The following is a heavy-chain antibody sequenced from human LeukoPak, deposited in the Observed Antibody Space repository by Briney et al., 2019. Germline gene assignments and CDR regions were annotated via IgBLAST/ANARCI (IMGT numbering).Heavy chain of an antibody. J-gene: IGHJ6*02. CDR1: GYTFTGYY. CDR3: ARDQGVATPAAYGMDV. CDR2: INPNSGGT. V-gene: IGHV1-2*04. D-gene: IGHD5-12*01. Sequence: RASVKVSCKASGYTFTGYYMHWVRQAPGQGLEWMGWINPNSGGTNYAQKFQGWVTMTRDTSISTAYMELSRLRSDDTAVYYCARDQGVATPAAYGMDVWGQGTTVTVSS.